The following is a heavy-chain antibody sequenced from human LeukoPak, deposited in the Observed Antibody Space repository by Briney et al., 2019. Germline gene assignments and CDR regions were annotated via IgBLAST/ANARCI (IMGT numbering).Heavy chain of an antibody. V-gene: IGHV4-59*01. Sequence: PSETLSLTCTVSGGSISSYYWSWIRQPPGKGLEWIGYISYSGSTDYNPSLKSRVTISLDTSKNQFSLRLSSVTDADTAVYYCAREDGSGSYYSHWGQGTLVTVSS. J-gene: IGHJ4*02. CDR2: ISYSGST. CDR1: GGSISSYY. D-gene: IGHD3-10*01. CDR3: AREDGSGSYYSH.